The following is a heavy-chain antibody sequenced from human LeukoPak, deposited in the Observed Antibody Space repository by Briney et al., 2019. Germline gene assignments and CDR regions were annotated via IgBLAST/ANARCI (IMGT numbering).Heavy chain of an antibody. CDR2: ISSSSTYI. Sequence: GGSLRLSCAASGFTFSSYNMSWIRQAPGKGLEWVSSISSSSTYIYYAASVKGRFTISRDNAKNPLYMQMNSLRAEDTAGDYCESGYVAVAGTGFDDWGQGTLVTVSS. D-gene: IGHD6-19*01. J-gene: IGHJ4*02. V-gene: IGHV3-21*01. CDR1: GFTFSSYN. CDR3: ESGYVAVAGTGFDD.